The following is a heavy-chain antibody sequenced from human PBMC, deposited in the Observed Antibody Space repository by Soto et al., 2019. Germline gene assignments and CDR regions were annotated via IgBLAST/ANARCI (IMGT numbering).Heavy chain of an antibody. CDR3: ARVSPSSRAAEP. Sequence: QVQLMQSGAEVKKPGASVRVSCKASGYTFTSYGISWVRQAPGQGLEWMGWISAYNGNTNYAQSLQGRVTMTTDTSPTTAYMELRSLKSDDTAVYYCARVSPSSRAAEPWGQGTLVTVS. V-gene: IGHV1-18*01. D-gene: IGHD6-13*01. J-gene: IGHJ4*02. CDR1: GYTFTSYG. CDR2: ISAYNGNT.